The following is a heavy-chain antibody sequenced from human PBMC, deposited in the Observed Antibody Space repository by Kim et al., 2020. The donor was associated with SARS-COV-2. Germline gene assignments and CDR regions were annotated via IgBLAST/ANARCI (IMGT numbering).Heavy chain of an antibody. Sequence: GGSLRLSCAASGFTVSSNYMSWVRQAPGKGLEWVSVIYSGGSTYYADSVKGRFTISRDNSKNTLYLQMNSLRAEDTAVYYCAREDSTTWGSHWGQGTLVTVSS. CDR1: GFTVSSNY. J-gene: IGHJ4*02. CDR2: IYSGGST. V-gene: IGHV3-66*01. D-gene: IGHD4-17*01. CDR3: AREDSTTWGSH.